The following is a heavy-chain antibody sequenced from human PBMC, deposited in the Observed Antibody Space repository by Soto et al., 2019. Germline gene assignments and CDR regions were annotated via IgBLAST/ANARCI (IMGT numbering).Heavy chain of an antibody. CDR3: ARGHPPGGDYFSYGMDV. V-gene: IGHV1-2*02. CDR1: GYTFTDYY. CDR2: INPNSGGT. J-gene: IGHJ6*02. D-gene: IGHD3-10*01. Sequence: ASVKVSCKASGYTFTDYYIHWVRQAPGPGLEWIGWINPNSGGTNYAKKFQGRVTMTRDTSVSSVYMELSRLRSDDTAVYYCARGHPPGGDYFSYGMDVWGQGTTVTV.